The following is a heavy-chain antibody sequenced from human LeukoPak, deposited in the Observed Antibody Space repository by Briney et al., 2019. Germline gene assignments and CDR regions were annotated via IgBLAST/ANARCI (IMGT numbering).Heavy chain of an antibody. V-gene: IGHV3-7*01. J-gene: IGHJ3*02. CDR1: GFTLSRRW. CDR3: TRDDVVGTGLDACVS. CDR2: IKQNESKK. Sequence: GGPLRLSCTASGFTLSRRWTRCARHAPGGGREWVANIKQNESKKYCVHSVQSRFTNTRDNAKTALYMQMNGLRAEDTAVYYCTRDDVVGTGLDACVSRVRAAMAADCS. D-gene: IGHD2-21*01.